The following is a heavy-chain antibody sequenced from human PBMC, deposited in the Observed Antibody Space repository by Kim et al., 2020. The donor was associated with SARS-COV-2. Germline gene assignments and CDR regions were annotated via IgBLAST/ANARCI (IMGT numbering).Heavy chain of an antibody. J-gene: IGHJ4*02. D-gene: IGHD3-10*01. Sequence: SRKSRVTISVDTSKNQFSLKLSSVTAADTAVYYCARVAMVRGVIWYYFDYWGQGTLVTVSS. CDR3: ARVAMVRGVIWYYFDY. V-gene: IGHV4-59*01.